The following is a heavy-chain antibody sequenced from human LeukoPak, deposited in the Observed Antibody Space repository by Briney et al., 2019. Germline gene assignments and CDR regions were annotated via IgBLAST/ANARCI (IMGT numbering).Heavy chain of an antibody. CDR1: GFTFSIYY. V-gene: IGHV3-48*01. CDR3: ARDEGAFDI. Sequence: HAGGSLRLSCAASGFTFSIYYMNWVRQAPGKGLEWVSYISSTSSTIYFADSVKGRFTISRDNAKNSLYLQMNSLRAEDTAVYYCARDEGAFDIWGQGTMVTVSS. J-gene: IGHJ3*02. CDR2: ISSTSSTI.